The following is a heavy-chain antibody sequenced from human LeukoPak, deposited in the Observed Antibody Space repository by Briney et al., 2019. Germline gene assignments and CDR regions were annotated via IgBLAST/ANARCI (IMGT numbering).Heavy chain of an antibody. V-gene: IGHV3-53*01. Sequence: PGGSLRLSCAASGFTVSSNYMSWVRQAPGKGLEWVSLIYSGGSTYYADSVKGRFTISRDNSKNTLYLQMNSLRAEDTAVYYCARGEPTKQLWERYYYYYMDVWGKGTTVTISS. D-gene: IGHD5-18*01. CDR1: GFTVSSNY. CDR3: ARGEPTKQLWERYYYYYMDV. J-gene: IGHJ6*03. CDR2: IYSGGST.